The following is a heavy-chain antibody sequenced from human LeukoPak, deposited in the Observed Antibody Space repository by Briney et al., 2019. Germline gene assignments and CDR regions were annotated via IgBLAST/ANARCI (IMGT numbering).Heavy chain of an antibody. CDR3: AKGDCSSTSCYNPTDY. D-gene: IGHD2-2*02. CDR2: ISGSGGST. V-gene: IGHV3-23*01. CDR1: AFTFSSYA. Sequence: GGSLRLSCAASAFTFSSYAMSWVRQAPGKGLEWVSVISGSGGSTYYADSVKGRFTISRDNSKNTLYLQMNSLRAEDTAVYYCAKGDCSSTSCYNPTDYWGQGTLVTVSS. J-gene: IGHJ4*02.